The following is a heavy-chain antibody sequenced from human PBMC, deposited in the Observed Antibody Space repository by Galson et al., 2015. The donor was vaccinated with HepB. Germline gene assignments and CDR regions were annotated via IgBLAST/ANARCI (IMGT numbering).Heavy chain of an antibody. CDR3: ARDRVPGYYKRYDHYGMDV. CDR1: GFPFNNAW. Sequence: SLRLSCAASGFPFNNAWMTRVRQAPGKGLEWVSYISSGSSTVHYVDSVKGRFTISRDNAKNSLYLQMNSLRDEDTAVYYCARDRVPGYYKRYDHYGMDVWGQGTTVTVSS. J-gene: IGHJ6*02. D-gene: IGHD3-9*01. CDR2: ISSGSSTV. V-gene: IGHV3-48*02.